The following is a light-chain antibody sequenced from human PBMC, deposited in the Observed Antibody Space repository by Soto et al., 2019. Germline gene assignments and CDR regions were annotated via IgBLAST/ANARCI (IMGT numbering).Light chain of an antibody. Sequence: EIVMTRSPATLSVSPGERATLSCRASQSVSSNLAWYQQRPGQAPRLLIYGASTRATGIPARFSGSGSGTEFTLTISSLQSEDFAVYYCQQYNNLPPLFTFGGGTKVEI. CDR2: GAS. CDR3: QQYNNLPPLFT. CDR1: QSVSSN. J-gene: IGKJ4*01. V-gene: IGKV3-15*01.